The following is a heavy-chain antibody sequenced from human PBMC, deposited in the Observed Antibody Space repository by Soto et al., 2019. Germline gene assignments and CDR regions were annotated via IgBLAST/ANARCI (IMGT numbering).Heavy chain of an antibody. CDR3: AKVFTYGSGSYPRQYYFDY. V-gene: IGHV3-23*01. D-gene: IGHD3-10*01. CDR1: GFTFSSYA. J-gene: IGHJ4*02. CDR2: ISGSGGST. Sequence: GGSLRLSCAASGFTFSSYAMSWVRQAPGKGLEWVSAISGSGGSTYYADSVKGRFTISRDNSKNTLYLQMNSLRAEDTAVYYCAKVFTYGSGSYPRQYYFDYWGQGTLVTVSS.